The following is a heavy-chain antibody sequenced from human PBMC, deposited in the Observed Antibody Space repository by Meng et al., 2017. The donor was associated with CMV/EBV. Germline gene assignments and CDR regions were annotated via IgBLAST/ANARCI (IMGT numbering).Heavy chain of an antibody. Sequence: GGSLRLSCAASGFTFSSYAMHWVRQAPGKGLEWVAVISYDGSNKYYADSVKGRFTISRDNSKNTLYLQMNSLRAEDTAVYYSAREGLRTIFDRTYYYYGMDVRGQGTTVTVSS. CDR1: GFTFSSYA. CDR2: ISYDGSNK. CDR3: AREGLRTIFDRTYYYYGMDV. V-gene: IGHV3-30*04. J-gene: IGHJ6*02. D-gene: IGHD3-3*01.